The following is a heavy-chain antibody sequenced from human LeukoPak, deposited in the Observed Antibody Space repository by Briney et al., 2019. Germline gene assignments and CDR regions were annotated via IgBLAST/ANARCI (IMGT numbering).Heavy chain of an antibody. Sequence: SETLSLTCTVSGGSISSYYWSWIRQPPGKGLEWIGYIYYSGGTNYNPSLKSRVTISVDTSKSQFSLKLSSVTAADTAVYYCARLGGYGYFDYWGQGTLVTASS. CDR2: IYYSGGT. D-gene: IGHD5-12*01. V-gene: IGHV4-59*01. CDR3: ARLGGYGYFDY. J-gene: IGHJ4*02. CDR1: GGSISSYY.